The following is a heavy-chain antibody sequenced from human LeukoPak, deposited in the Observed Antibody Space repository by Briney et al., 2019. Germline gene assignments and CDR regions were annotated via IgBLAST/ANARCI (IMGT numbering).Heavy chain of an antibody. CDR3: ARGYSSGWYTYRYFDL. J-gene: IGHJ2*01. D-gene: IGHD6-13*01. CDR2: ISSSANSI. CDR1: GFTFSSYE. V-gene: IGHV3-48*03. Sequence: SGGSLRLSCAASGFTFSSYEMNWVRQAPGKGLEWVSYISSSANSIYYADSVKGRFTISRDNAKNSLYLQMNSLRAEDTAVYFCARGYSSGWYTYRYFDLWGRGTLVTVSS.